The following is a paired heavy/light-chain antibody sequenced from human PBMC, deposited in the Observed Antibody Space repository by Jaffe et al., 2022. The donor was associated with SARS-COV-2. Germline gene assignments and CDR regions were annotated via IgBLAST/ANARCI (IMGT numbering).Light chain of an antibody. V-gene: IGKV3-20*01. Sequence: EIVLTQSPGTLSLSPGERATLSCRASQSVSSSYLAWYQQKPGQAPRLLIYGASSRATGIPDRFSGSGSGTDFTLTISRLEPEDFAVYYCQQCGSSLYTFGQGTKLEIK. CDR2: GAS. J-gene: IGKJ2*01. CDR3: QQCGSSLYT. CDR1: QSVSSSY.
Heavy chain of an antibody. D-gene: IGHD3-22*01. CDR2: INHSGST. CDR3: ARGGSTNWMIVRLFFDY. V-gene: IGHV4-34*01. CDR1: GGSFSGYY. Sequence: QVQLQQWGAGLLKPSETLSLTCAVYGGSFSGYYWSWIRQPPGKGLEWIGEINHSGSTNYNPSLKSRVTISVDTSKNQFSLKLSSVTAADTAVYYCARGGSTNWMIVRLFFDYWGQGTLVSVSS. J-gene: IGHJ4*02.